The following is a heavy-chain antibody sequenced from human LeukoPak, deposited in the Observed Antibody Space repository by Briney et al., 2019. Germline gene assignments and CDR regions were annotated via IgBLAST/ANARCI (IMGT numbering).Heavy chain of an antibody. CDR2: ISDDGSNK. CDR1: GFTFRSYG. D-gene: IGHD5-18*01. CDR3: AKDNKRYSCDY. J-gene: IGHJ4*02. Sequence: PGRSLRLSCAASGFTFRSYGMHWVRQAPGKGLEWVAVISDDGSNKYYADSVKGRFTISRDSSKNTLSQQMNSLRVEDTAVYYCAKDNKRYSCDYWGQGTLVTVSS. V-gene: IGHV3-30*18.